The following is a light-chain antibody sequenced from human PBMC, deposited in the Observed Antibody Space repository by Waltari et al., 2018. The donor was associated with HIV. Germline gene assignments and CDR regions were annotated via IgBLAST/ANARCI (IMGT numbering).Light chain of an antibody. J-gene: IGKJ1*01. CDR1: QSVSSNY. Sequence: DIVLTQSPGTLSLSPGERATLSCRASQSVSSNYLAWYQQKPGQAPGLLIYGASSRATGIPDRFSGSGSGTDFTLTISRLEPEDFAVYYCQQYGSTPRTFGQGTKVEIK. CDR2: GAS. V-gene: IGKV3-20*01. CDR3: QQYGSTPRT.